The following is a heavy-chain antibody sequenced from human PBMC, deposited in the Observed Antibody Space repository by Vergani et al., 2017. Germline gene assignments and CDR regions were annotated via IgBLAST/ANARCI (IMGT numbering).Heavy chain of an antibody. CDR3: ARARCIETWYMSNWLES. V-gene: IGHV3-74*03. D-gene: IGHD1-14*01. J-gene: IGHJ5*01. CDR1: GFSFTSYW. Sequence: DVHLAESGGGFFQPGGSLRLSCSASGFSFTSYWMHWVRQVPGKGLFWVSRIKSDGSITAYADSVKGRFTISRDNVQNTLYLQMNSLRGEDTGVYHCARARCIETWYMSNWLESWGQGTLVTVSS. CDR2: IKSDGSIT.